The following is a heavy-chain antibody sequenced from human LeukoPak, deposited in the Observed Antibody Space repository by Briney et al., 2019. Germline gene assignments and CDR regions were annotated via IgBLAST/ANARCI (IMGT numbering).Heavy chain of an antibody. CDR2: INPNSGGT. D-gene: IGHD1-20*01. CDR3: ARVVHNWNPFDY. J-gene: IGHJ4*02. Sequence: ASVKVSCKASGYTFTGHYMHWVRQAPGQGLEWMGWINPNSGGTNYAQKFQGRVTMTRDTSISTAYMELSRLRSDDTAVYYCARVVHNWNPFDYWGQGTLVTVSS. V-gene: IGHV1-2*02. CDR1: GYTFTGHY.